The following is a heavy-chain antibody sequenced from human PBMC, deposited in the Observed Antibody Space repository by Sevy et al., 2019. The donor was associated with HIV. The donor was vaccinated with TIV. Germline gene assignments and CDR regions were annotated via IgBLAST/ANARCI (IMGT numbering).Heavy chain of an antibody. CDR3: ARATGGDRLDYYGMDV. D-gene: IGHD2-8*02. V-gene: IGHV4-38-2*01. Sequence: SETLSLTCAVSNYSISSGYYWGWIRQSPGKGLESIGNIYHSGSTYYNPSLKRRVTISVDASKNYFSLRLTSVTAADTAVYYCARATGGDRLDYYGMDVWGQGTTVTVSS. CDR2: IYHSGST. CDR1: NYSISSGYY. J-gene: IGHJ6*02.